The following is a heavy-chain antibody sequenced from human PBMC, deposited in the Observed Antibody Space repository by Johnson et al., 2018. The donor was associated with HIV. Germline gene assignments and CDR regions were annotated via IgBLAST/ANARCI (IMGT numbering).Heavy chain of an antibody. CDR2: ISYDGSNK. Sequence: QVQLVESGGGLVQPGGSLRLSCAASGFTFSSYWMSWVRQAPGKGLEWVAVISYDGSNKYYADSVKGRFTISRDNSKNTLYLQMNSLRAEDTAGYYCARDRGSMPAVAFDIWGQGTMVTVSS. CDR1: GFTFSSYW. CDR3: ARDRGSMPAVAFDI. J-gene: IGHJ3*02. D-gene: IGHD2-2*01. V-gene: IGHV3-30-3*01.